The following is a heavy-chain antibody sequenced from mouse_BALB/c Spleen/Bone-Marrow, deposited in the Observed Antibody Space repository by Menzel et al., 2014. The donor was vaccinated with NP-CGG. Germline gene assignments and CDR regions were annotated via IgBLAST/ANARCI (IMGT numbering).Heavy chain of an antibody. CDR3: ARDINYDIYWYSDV. CDR2: IRNKAKGYTS. J-gene: IGHJ1*01. D-gene: IGHD2-4*01. Sequence: EVMLVESGGGLVQPGGSLRLSCATSGFTFPDYYMSWVRQPPGKALEWLGFIRNKAKGYTSENSASVKGRFTISRDNSQSILYLQMNTLRAEDSATYYCARDINYDIYWYSDVWGAGTTVTVSS. CDR1: GFTFPDYY. V-gene: IGHV7-3*02.